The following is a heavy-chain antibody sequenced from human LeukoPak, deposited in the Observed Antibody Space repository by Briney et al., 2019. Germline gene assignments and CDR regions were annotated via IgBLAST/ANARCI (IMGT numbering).Heavy chain of an antibody. D-gene: IGHD3-22*01. V-gene: IGHV1-69*06. CDR2: IIPIFGTA. CDR1: GGTFSSYA. J-gene: IGHJ4*02. CDR3: ASGPPYYDSSGYYSGYFDY. Sequence: ASVKVSCKASGGTFSSYAISWVRQAPGQGLEWMGGIIPIFGTANYAQKFQGRVTITADKSTSTAYMGLSSLRSEDTAVYYCASGPPYYDSSGYYSGYFDYWGQGTLVTVSS.